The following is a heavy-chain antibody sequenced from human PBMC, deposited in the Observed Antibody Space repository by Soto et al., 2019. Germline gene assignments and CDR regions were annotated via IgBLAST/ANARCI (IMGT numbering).Heavy chain of an antibody. V-gene: IGHV1-3*01. J-gene: IGHJ3*01. CDR2: INGGNGNT. CDR3: ARSPGWYALDF. Sequence: QVQLVQSGAEVKKPGASVKVSCKASGYTFSSLAIHWVRQAPGQGLEWMGWINGGNGNTRFSQKFQGRGTFTRDTSASIVYMEMSSLTSEDTTVYYCARSPGWYALDFWGQGTMVTVSS. D-gene: IGHD6-19*01. CDR1: GYTFSSLA.